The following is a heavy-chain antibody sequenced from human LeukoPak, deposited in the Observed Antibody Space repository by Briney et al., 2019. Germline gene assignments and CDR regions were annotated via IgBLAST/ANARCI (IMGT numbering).Heavy chain of an antibody. CDR3: AKDLEIYDSSGSFDY. Sequence: GGSLRLSCAASGFTMRNHWMSWVRQAPGKGLEWVADIKQDGSEIHYVDSVKGRFTISRDNAKNSLYLQMNSLRVEDTAVYSCAKDLEIYDSSGSFDYWGQGTLVTVSS. D-gene: IGHD3-22*01. V-gene: IGHV3-7*03. CDR1: GFTMRNHW. CDR2: IKQDGSEI. J-gene: IGHJ4*02.